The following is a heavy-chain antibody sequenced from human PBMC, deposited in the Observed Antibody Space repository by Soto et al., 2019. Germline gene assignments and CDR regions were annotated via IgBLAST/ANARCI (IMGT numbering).Heavy chain of an antibody. CDR1: GFTFSSYW. D-gene: IGHD4-17*01. Sequence: EVQLVESGGGLVQPGGSVRLSCAASGFTFSSYWMHWVRQAPGKGLVWVSRINSDGSSTSYADSVKGRFTISRDNAKNTLYLQMNSLRAEDTAEYYCAREYDYGDYFDYWGQGTLVTVSS. CDR2: INSDGSST. CDR3: AREYDYGDYFDY. J-gene: IGHJ4*02. V-gene: IGHV3-74*01.